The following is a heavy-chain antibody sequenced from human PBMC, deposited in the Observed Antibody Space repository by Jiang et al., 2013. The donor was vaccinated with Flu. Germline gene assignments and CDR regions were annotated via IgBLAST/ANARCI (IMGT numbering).Heavy chain of an antibody. CDR1: GGSISSSTYF. J-gene: IGHJ5*02. V-gene: IGHV4-39*01. Sequence: EYGPGLVKPSETLSLTCTVSGGSISSSTYFWGWIRQPPGKGLEWIGSILYSVNTYYNPSLKSRVTISADTSKNQFSLSLSSVTAADTAVYYCARHEYSSNWYKWFDPWGQGTLVTVSS. CDR3: ARHEYSSNWYKWFDP. D-gene: IGHD6-13*01. CDR2: ILYSVNT.